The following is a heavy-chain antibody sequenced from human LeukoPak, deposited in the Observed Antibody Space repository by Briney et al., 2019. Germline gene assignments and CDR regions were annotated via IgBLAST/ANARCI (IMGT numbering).Heavy chain of an antibody. V-gene: IGHV5-51*01. CDR3: ARPSEGGDSYGFGY. CDR1: GYNFTSYW. Sequence: GGSLQISCKGSGYNFTSYWIGGGRPVPGKGREWMGIIYPGDSDTRYSPSFQGQVTISADKSISTAYLQWSSLKASDTAMYYCARPSEGGDSYGFGYWGQGTLVTVSS. D-gene: IGHD2-21*02. CDR2: IYPGDSDT. J-gene: IGHJ4*02.